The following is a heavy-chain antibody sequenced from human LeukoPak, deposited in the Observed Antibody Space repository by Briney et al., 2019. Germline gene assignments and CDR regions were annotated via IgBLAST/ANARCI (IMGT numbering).Heavy chain of an antibody. J-gene: IGHJ5*02. V-gene: IGHV4-59*01. CDR1: GGSISTSY. CDR2: IHYSGST. Sequence: TPSETLSLTCSVSGGSISTSYGNWIRQAPGKGLEWIGPIHYSGSTNYNPSLKSRVTMSVDTSRNQCSLKLRSVAAADTAVYYWARESMVRETYNWFDPWGEGTLVAVSS. D-gene: IGHD3-10*01. CDR3: ARESMVRETYNWFDP.